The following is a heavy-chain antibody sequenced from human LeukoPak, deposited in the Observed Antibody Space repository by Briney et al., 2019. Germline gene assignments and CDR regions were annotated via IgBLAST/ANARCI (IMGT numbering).Heavy chain of an antibody. CDR1: GFTFDDFT. V-gene: IGHV3-9*01. J-gene: IGHJ4*02. CDR3: ARGLPAVPAALNDY. Sequence: PGGSLRLSCAASGFTFDDFTMHWIRQAPGKGLEWVSVISWNSANIAYADSVRGRFTISRDNAKNTLYLHMNSLRAEDTAVYYCARGLPAVPAALNDYWGQGILVTVSS. D-gene: IGHD2-2*01. CDR2: ISWNSANI.